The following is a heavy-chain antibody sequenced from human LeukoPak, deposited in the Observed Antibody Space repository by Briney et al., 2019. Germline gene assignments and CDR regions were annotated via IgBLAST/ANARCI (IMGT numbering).Heavy chain of an antibody. Sequence: GGSLRLSCAASGFTFSNAWMSWVRQAPGKGLEWVGRIKSKTDGGTTDYAAPVKGRFTISRDDSKNTLYLQMNSLKTEDTAVYYCTTGMGVHQQLDPRFQDFDYWGQGTLVTVSS. CDR2: IKSKTDGGTT. CDR1: GFTFSNAW. D-gene: IGHD6-13*01. V-gene: IGHV3-15*01. J-gene: IGHJ4*02. CDR3: TTGMGVHQQLDPRFQDFDY.